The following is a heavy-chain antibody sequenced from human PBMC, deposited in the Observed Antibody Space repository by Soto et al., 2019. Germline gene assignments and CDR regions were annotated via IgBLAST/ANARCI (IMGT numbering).Heavy chain of an antibody. J-gene: IGHJ4*02. D-gene: IGHD6-6*01. CDR3: AISIEYSSSSCDY. CDR1: GYSFTTYD. V-gene: IGHV1-69*13. Sequence: GASVKVSCKASGYSFTTYDISWVRQAPGQGLEWMGGIIPIFGTANYAQKFQGRVTITADESTSTAYMELSSLRSEDTAVYYCAISIEYSSSSCDYWGQGTLVTVSS. CDR2: IIPIFGTA.